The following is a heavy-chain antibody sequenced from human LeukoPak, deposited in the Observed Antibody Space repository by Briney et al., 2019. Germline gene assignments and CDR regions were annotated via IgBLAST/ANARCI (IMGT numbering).Heavy chain of an antibody. CDR3: ASVAWSGNFDY. J-gene: IGHJ4*02. D-gene: IGHD3-3*01. V-gene: IGHV3-21*01. CDR2: ISSSSSYI. Sequence: GGSLRLSCAASGFTLIDYSMNWVRQAPGKGLEWVSSISSSSSYIYYADSVKGRFTISRDNAKNSLYLQMNSLRAEDTAVYYCASVAWSGNFDYWGQGTLVTVSS. CDR1: GFTLIDYS.